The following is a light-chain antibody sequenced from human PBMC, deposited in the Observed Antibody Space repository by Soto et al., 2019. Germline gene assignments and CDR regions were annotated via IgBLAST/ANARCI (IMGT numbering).Light chain of an antibody. V-gene: IGKV3-20*01. CDR1: QGVSSSY. CDR2: GAS. J-gene: IGKJ5*01. CDR3: QQYGSSST. Sequence: EIVLTHSPGTLALSPCEGATLSCRASQGVSSSYLAWYQQKPGQAPRLLIYGASSRPTGIPDRFSGSGSGTDFTLTISRLEPEDFAVYYCQQYGSSSTFGQGTRLEIK.